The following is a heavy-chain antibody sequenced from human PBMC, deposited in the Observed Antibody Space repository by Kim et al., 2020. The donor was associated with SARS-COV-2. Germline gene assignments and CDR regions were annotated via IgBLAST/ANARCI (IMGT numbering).Heavy chain of an antibody. Sequence: NPPPQRRVTISVDTSKNQFSLKPSSLTAADTAVYYCARDHYEDYYYGMDVWGQGTTVTVSS. CDR3: ARDHYEDYYYGMDV. D-gene: IGHD4-17*01. J-gene: IGHJ6*02. V-gene: IGHV4-59*01.